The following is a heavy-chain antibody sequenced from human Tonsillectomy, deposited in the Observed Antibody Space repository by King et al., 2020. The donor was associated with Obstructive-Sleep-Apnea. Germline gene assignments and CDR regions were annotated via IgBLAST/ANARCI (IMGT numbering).Heavy chain of an antibody. Sequence: QLQESGPGLVKPSETLSLTCTVSGGSISSSSYYWGWIRQPPGKGLEWIGSTSYSGSTYYNPSPNSRVTIAVDPSRNQFSLKLSSVTAADTAVYHCARLGLRYFDPSPDYWGQGTLVTVSS. J-gene: IGHJ4*02. CDR3: ARLGLRYFDPSPDY. V-gene: IGHV4-39*01. CDR2: TSYSGST. CDR1: GGSISSSSYY. D-gene: IGHD3-9*01.